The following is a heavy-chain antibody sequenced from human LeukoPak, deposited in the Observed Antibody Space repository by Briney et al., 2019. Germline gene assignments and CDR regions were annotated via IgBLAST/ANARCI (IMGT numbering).Heavy chain of an antibody. CDR2: IKQDGSEK. CDR1: GFTFSSYW. V-gene: IGHV3-7*01. CDR3: AREGRGSYYAFDI. D-gene: IGHD1-26*01. J-gene: IGHJ3*02. Sequence: GGSLRLSCAASGFTFSSYWMSWVRQAPGKGLEWVANIKQDGSEKYYVDSVKGRFTISRDNAKNSLYLRMNSLRAEDTAVYYCAREGRGSYYAFDIWGKGKMVTFSS.